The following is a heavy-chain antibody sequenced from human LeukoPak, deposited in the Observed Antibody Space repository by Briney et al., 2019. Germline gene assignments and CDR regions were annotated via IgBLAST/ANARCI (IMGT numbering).Heavy chain of an antibody. CDR1: GYTFPIYW. CDR3: VRHYRPPQDSRAAKPTGYYYYYMDV. CDR2: IYPSDSHT. J-gene: IGHJ6*03. V-gene: IGHV5-51*01. D-gene: IGHD3-16*02. Sequence: PGESLKISCQGSGYTFPIYWIGWVRQTPGKGLEWMGIIYPSDSHTIYSPSFQGQVTVSADKSISIAYLQWSSLKASDTAIYYCVRHYRPPQDSRAAKPTGYYYYYMDVWGTRTTVIVSS.